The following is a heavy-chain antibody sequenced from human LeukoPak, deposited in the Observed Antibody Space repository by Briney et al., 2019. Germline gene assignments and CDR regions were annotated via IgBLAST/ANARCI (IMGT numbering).Heavy chain of an antibody. V-gene: IGHV1-2*02. CDR2: IXPNSGAT. D-gene: IGHD3-3*01. Sequence: WIXPNSGATNYAQKFQGRVTMTRDTSISTAYMELSRLRSDDTAVYYCARESDYDFWSGYIWFDPWGQGTLVTVSS. J-gene: IGHJ5*02. CDR3: ARESDYDFWSGYIWFDP.